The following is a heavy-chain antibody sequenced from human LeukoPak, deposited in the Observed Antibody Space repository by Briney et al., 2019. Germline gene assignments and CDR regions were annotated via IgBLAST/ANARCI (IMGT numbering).Heavy chain of an antibody. CDR3: ARGEYSSGSTFYFDY. CDR2: FFTSGTI. Sequence: PSETLSLTCTVSGGSISSYYWSWIRQPAGKGLEWIGRFFTSGTINYNPSLKSRVTISVDTSKNQFSLKLSSVTAADTAVYYCARGEYSSGSTFYFDYWGQGTLVTVSS. J-gene: IGHJ4*02. V-gene: IGHV4-4*07. CDR1: GGSISSYY. D-gene: IGHD5-18*01.